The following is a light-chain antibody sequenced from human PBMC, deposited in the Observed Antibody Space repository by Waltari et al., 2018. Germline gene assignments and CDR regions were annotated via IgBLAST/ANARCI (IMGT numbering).Light chain of an antibody. Sequence: QSALTQPPSATGSPGQSVTISCTGTNSDVGTSTYVYWYQHRAGKAPKLIIFDVNKRPSGVPDRFSGSRSDNTASLTVSGLQAEDEADYYCSSYAGNNISLFGGGTKLTVL. CDR3: SSYAGNNISL. V-gene: IGLV2-8*01. J-gene: IGLJ2*01. CDR1: NSDVGTSTY. CDR2: DVN.